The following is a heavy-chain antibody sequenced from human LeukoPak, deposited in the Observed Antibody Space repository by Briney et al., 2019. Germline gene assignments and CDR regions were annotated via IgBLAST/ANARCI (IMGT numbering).Heavy chain of an antibody. V-gene: IGHV3-23*01. CDR1: GFSFSAYA. D-gene: IGHD3-3*01. J-gene: IGHJ6*02. CDR2: LSASGSTS. CDR3: ARVYYDFWSGYYLGGYYGMDV. Sequence: GGSLRLSCAASGFSFSAYAMSWVRQAPGKGLQWVSTLSASGSTSYYTDSVKGRFNISRDKSKNTLYLQMNSLRAEDTAVYYCARVYYDFWSGYYLGGYYGMDVWGQGTTVTVSS.